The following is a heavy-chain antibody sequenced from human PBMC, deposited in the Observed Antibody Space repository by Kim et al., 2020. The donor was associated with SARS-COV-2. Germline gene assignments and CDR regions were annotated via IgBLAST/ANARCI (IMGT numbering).Heavy chain of an antibody. D-gene: IGHD3-9*01. V-gene: IGHV4-39*01. CDR3: AGRTDWLMH. J-gene: IGHJ4*02. CDR2: GST. Sequence: GSTYYNPSLKSRVTISVDTSKNQFSRKLSSVTAADTAVYYCAGRTDWLMHWGQGTLVTVSS.